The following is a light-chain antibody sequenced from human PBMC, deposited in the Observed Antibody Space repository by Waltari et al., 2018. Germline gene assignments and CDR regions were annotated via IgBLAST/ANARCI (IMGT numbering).Light chain of an antibody. CDR3: QQYYKTPF. CDR2: WAS. Sequence: DIVMTQSPGSLVVSLGESATINCKSGQDILYNSNNKNYLSWYQHKPGQSPKLLFYWASTRASGVPERFSGSGSVTDFTITITRVQAEDAAIYYCQQYYKTPFFGGGTKVEI. V-gene: IGKV4-1*01. CDR1: QDILYNSNNKNY. J-gene: IGKJ4*01.